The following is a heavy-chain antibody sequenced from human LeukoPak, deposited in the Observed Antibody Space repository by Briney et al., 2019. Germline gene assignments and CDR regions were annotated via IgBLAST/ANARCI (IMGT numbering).Heavy chain of an antibody. D-gene: IGHD6-19*01. CDR1: GYSITSGSY. Sequence: SETLSLTCSVSGYSITSGSYWGWIRQPPGKGLEWIGYIYYSGSTNYNPSLKSRVTISVDTSKNQFSLKLSSVTAADTAVYYCARVGIAVAGIMNYYYYYMDVWGKGTTVTVSS. V-gene: IGHV4-61*01. CDR3: ARVGIAVAGIMNYYYYYMDV. CDR2: IYYSGST. J-gene: IGHJ6*03.